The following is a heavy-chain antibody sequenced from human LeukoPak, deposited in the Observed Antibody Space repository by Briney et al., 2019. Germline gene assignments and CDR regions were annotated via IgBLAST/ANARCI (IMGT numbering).Heavy chain of an antibody. J-gene: IGHJ4*02. D-gene: IGHD6-19*01. CDR1: GGSMSPYH. V-gene: IGHV4-59*08. Sequence: SETLSLTCTVSGGSMSPYHWGWIRQPPGKGLEWTGYIYYSGSTNYNPSLKSRVTTSVDTSKNQFSLKLSSVTAADTAIYYCARAVSGRFDYWGQGTLVTVSS. CDR2: IYYSGST. CDR3: ARAVSGRFDY.